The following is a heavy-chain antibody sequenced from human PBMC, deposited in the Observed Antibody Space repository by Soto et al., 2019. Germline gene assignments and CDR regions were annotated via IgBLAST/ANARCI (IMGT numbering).Heavy chain of an antibody. D-gene: IGHD7-27*01. Sequence: GGSLRLSCAASGFTFSSYTMSWVRQAPGKGLEWVSTISGSGSSTYSADSVKSRFTISRDNSKNNLYQKMNSLRVEDTAIYYCAKAWGIDYWGQGT. V-gene: IGHV3-23*01. CDR2: ISGSGSST. J-gene: IGHJ4*02. CDR3: AKAWGIDY. CDR1: GFTFSSYT.